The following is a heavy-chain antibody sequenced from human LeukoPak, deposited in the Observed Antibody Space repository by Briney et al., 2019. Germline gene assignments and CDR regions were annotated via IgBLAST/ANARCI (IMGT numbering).Heavy chain of an antibody. V-gene: IGHV3-23*01. Sequence: GGSLRLSCAASGFTFNNYPMSWVRQAPGKGLEWVSAISNDGGDTKYADSVKGRFTLSRDNSRNTLYLQMKSLGVEDTAIYYCGRDWKLDYWGQGSLVTVSS. CDR2: ISNDGGDT. D-gene: IGHD1-1*01. J-gene: IGHJ4*02. CDR1: GFTFNNYP. CDR3: GRDWKLDY.